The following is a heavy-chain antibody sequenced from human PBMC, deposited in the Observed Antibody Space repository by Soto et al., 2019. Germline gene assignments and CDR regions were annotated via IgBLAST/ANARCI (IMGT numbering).Heavy chain of an antibody. CDR1: GGTFSSYA. CDR2: IIPIFGTA. CDR3: ARDPRYCGGDCAYDIGHDAFDI. Sequence: QVQLVQSGAEVKKPGSSVKVSCKASGGTFSSYAISWVRQSPGQGLEWMGGIIPIFGTANYAQKFQGRVTITAEKSTSTAYMGLSSVGSEDTAVYYGARDPRYCGGDCAYDIGHDAFDIWGQRTMVTVCS. V-gene: IGHV1-69*06. J-gene: IGHJ3*02. D-gene: IGHD2-21*02.